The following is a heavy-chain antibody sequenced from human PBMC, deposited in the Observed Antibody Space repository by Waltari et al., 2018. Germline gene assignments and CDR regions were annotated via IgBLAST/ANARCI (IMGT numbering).Heavy chain of an antibody. J-gene: IGHJ4*02. CDR2: INEDGSKS. CDR1: EFPFRNYW. Sequence: EMQLVESRGGLVQPGGSLRLFCAASEFPFRNYWMTWVRQAPGRGVEWVANINEDGSKSVYVDYVKGRFTISRDNAKNSLYLQMNSLRAEDTAIYYCASGPDHGDFWGQGTLVTVSS. CDR3: ASGPDHGDF. V-gene: IGHV3-7*01.